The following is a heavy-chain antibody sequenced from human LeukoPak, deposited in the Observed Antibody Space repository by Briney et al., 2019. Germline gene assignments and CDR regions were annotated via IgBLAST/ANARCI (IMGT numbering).Heavy chain of an antibody. Sequence: GGSLRLSCAASGFTFSSYWMHWVRQAPGKGLVWVSRINTDGSSTSYADSVKGRFTISRDNAKNTLYLQMNSLRAEDTAVYYCAREGDYSNVQDVWGKGTTVTVSS. D-gene: IGHD4-11*01. CDR2: INTDGSST. CDR1: GFTFSSYW. J-gene: IGHJ6*04. CDR3: AREGDYSNVQDV. V-gene: IGHV3-74*01.